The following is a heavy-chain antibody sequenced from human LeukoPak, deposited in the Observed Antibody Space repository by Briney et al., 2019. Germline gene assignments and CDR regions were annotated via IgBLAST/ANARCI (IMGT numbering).Heavy chain of an antibody. J-gene: IGHJ4*02. CDR1: GGSISSYY. D-gene: IGHD5-24*01. CDR3: ARVGRDGYNYYYSDY. V-gene: IGHV4-4*07. CDR2: IYTSGST. Sequence: SETLSLTCTVSGGSISSYYWSWIRQPAGKGLEWIGRIYTSGSTNYNPSLKSRVTMSVDTSKNQFSLKLSSVTAADTAVYYCARVGRDGYNYYYSDYWGQGTLVTVSS.